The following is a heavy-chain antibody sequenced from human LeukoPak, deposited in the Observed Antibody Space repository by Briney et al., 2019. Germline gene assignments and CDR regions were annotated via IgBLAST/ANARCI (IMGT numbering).Heavy chain of an antibody. J-gene: IGHJ4*02. D-gene: IGHD5-24*01. CDR1: GGSISSYY. Sequence: SETLSLTCTVSGGSISSYYWSWIRQPPGKGLEWIGYIYYSGSTNYNPSLKSRVTISVDTSKNQFSLKLSSVTAADTAVYYCARDRGGYNSMDYWGQGTLVTVSS. CDR2: IYYSGST. V-gene: IGHV4-59*01. CDR3: ARDRGGYNSMDY.